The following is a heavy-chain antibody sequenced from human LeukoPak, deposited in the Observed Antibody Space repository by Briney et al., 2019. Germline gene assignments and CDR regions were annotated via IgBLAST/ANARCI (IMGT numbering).Heavy chain of an antibody. D-gene: IGHD5-18*01. CDR1: GGSISSYY. Sequence: PSETLSLTCTVSGGSISSYYWSWIRHPPGKGLEWIGYIYSSGSANYNPSLKSRVTISVDTSKNQFSLKLTSVTAADTAVYYCARAVDIVMVTFDYWGQGTLVTVFS. J-gene: IGHJ4*02. V-gene: IGHV4-59*01. CDR3: ARAVDIVMVTFDY. CDR2: IYSSGSA.